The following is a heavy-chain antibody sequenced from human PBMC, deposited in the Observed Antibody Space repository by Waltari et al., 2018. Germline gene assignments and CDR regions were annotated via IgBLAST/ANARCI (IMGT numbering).Heavy chain of an antibody. CDR1: GFTFSSYA. CDR2: ISGSGGST. D-gene: IGHD6-19*01. Sequence: EVQLLESGGGLVQPGGSLRLSCAASGFTFSSYAMSWVRQAPGKGLEWVSAISGSGGSTYYADSGKGRFTISRDNSKNTLYLQMNSLRAEDTAVYYCAKGQSRGGSSGHFDYWGQGTLVTVSS. V-gene: IGHV3-23*01. CDR3: AKGQSRGGSSGHFDY. J-gene: IGHJ4*02.